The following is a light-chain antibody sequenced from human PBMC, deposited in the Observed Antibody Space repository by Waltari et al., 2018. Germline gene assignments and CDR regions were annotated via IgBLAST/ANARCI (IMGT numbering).Light chain of an antibody. CDR2: EVT. CDR3: CSYAGLGIYV. J-gene: IGLJ1*01. V-gene: IGLV2-23*02. Sequence: QSGLTQPASVSGSPGQSITISCTGTSSACGNYNLVSWYQQYPGKAPKLMVYEVTKRTSGVSDRFSGSKSGNTASLTIYGLQSEDEADYYCCSYAGLGIYVFGTGTKVTVL. CDR1: SSACGNYNL.